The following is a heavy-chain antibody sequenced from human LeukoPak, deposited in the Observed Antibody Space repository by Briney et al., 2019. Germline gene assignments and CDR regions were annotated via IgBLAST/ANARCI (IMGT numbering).Heavy chain of an antibody. J-gene: IGHJ6*02. CDR1: GGSISSSSYY. D-gene: IGHD2-15*01. Sequence: SETLSLTCTVSGGSISSSSYYWGWIRQPPGKGLEWIGYIYYSGSTNYNPSLKSRVTISVDTSKNQFSLKLSSVTAADTAVYYCARRPGGRSYYGMDVWGQGTTVTVSS. V-gene: IGHV4-61*05. CDR2: IYYSGST. CDR3: ARRPGGRSYYGMDV.